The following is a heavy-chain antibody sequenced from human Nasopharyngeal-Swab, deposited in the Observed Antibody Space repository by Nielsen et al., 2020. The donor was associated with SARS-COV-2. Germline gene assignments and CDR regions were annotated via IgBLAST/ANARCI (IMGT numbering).Heavy chain of an antibody. CDR3: ASAPAGWCSGWDG. Sequence: ASVQVTCKASGYTFTSYDINWVGQATGQELEWMGWMNPNSGNTGYAQKCQGRVNMTRNTSISTAYMELSSMRSEDTAVYYCASAPAGWCSGWDGWGQGTLVTVSS. J-gene: IGHJ4*02. CDR2: MNPNSGNT. V-gene: IGHV1-8*01. CDR1: GYTFTSYD. D-gene: IGHD6-19*01.